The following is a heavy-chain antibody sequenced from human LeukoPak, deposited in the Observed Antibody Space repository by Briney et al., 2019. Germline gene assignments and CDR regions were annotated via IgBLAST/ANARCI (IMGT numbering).Heavy chain of an antibody. CDR2: ISGSGGST. J-gene: IGHJ3*01. CDR3: AKDQGSSSGWYSRDGFAL. V-gene: IGHV3-23*01. D-gene: IGHD6-19*01. CDR1: GFTFSSYA. Sequence: PGGSLRLSCAASGFTFSSYAMSWVRQAPGKGLEWVSAISGSGGSTYYADSVKGRFTISRDNSKTTLYLQMNSLRAEDTAVYYCAKDQGSSSGWYSRDGFALWGRGTMVTVSS.